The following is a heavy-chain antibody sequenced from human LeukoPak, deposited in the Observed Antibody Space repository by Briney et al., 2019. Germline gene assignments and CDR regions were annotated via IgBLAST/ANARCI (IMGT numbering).Heavy chain of an antibody. CDR3: AIQPWGSGNNWYFDL. CDR2: ISPNSGGT. CDR1: GYTFTYYY. D-gene: IGHD7-27*01. J-gene: IGHJ2*01. V-gene: IGHV1-2*02. Sequence: ASVKVSCKASGYTFTYYYMHWVRQAPGQGLEWMGWISPNSGGTDYAQKFQGRVTMTRDTSISTAYVELSSLTSDDTAVYYCAIQPWGSGNNWYFDLWGRGTLVTVSS.